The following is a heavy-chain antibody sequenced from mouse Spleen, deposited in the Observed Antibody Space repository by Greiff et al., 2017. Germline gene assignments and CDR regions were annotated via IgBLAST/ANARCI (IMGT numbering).Heavy chain of an antibody. CDR1: GYTFTSYW. CDR3: ARGRDYGYFDY. CDR2: IDPSDSYT. Sequence: QVQLKQPGAELVRPGTSVKLSCKASGYTFTSYWMHWVKQRPGQGLEWIGVIDPSDSYTNYNQKFKGKATLTVDTSSSTAYMQLSSLTSEDSAVYYCARGRDYGYFDYWGQGTTLTVSS. V-gene: IGHV1-59*01. J-gene: IGHJ2*01. D-gene: IGHD1-1*01.